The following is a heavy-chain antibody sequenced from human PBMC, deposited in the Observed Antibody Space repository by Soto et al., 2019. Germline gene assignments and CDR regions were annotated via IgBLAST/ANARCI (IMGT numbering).Heavy chain of an antibody. CDR1: GGSISSGDYY. CDR2: IYYSGST. Sequence: SETLSLTCTVSGGSISSGDYYWSWIRQPPGKGLEWIGYIYYSGSTYYNPSLKSRVTISVDTSKNQFSLKLSSVTAADTAVYYCARTLYSVNWFDPWGQGTLVTVSS. CDR3: ARTLYSVNWFDP. J-gene: IGHJ5*02. D-gene: IGHD2-8*01. V-gene: IGHV4-30-4*01.